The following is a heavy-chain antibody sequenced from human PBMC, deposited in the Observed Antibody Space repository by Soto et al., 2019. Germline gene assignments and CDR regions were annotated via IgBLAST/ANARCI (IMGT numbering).Heavy chain of an antibody. CDR2: ISDSGSST. J-gene: IGHJ4*02. D-gene: IGHD3-16*02. Sequence: VQLLESGGGLVQPGGSLRLSCAASAFTFSNYAMSWVRQAPGKGLEWVSGISDSGSSTYYADSVKGRFTISRDNSKNTLFLQMNSLRADDTAVYYCARESGYDYIWGSYRYTVGYFDYWGQGTLVTVSS. CDR1: AFTFSNYA. CDR3: ARESGYDYIWGSYRYTVGYFDY. V-gene: IGHV3-23*01.